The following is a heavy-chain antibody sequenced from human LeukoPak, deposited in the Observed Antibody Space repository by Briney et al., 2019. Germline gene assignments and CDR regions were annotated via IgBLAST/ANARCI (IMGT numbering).Heavy chain of an antibody. D-gene: IGHD3-22*01. CDR2: IYWNDDK. CDR3: AHRRVHYYDSSGYPKDAFDM. V-gene: IGHV2-5*01. J-gene: IGHJ3*02. Sequence: SGPTLVKPTQTLTLTCTLSGFSVNTPRMAVGWIRQPPGKALEWLALIYWNDDKGYSPFLKSRLTITKDTSKNQVVLTLTNMDPVDTATYYCAHRRVHYYDSSGYPKDAFDMWGQGTVVTVSS. CDR1: GFSVNTPRMA.